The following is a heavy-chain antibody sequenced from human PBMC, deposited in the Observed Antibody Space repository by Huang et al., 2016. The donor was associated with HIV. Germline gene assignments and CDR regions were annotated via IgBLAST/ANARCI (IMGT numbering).Heavy chain of an antibody. CDR3: AGSYGNFDY. Sequence: QVQLVESGGGVVQPGGSLRLSCAASGLTFSSYGMPWVRQAPGKGLEWVAFMRNDGSNKYYVDSVKGRFTIARDNSKNTLFLQMNSLRAEDTAVYYCAGSYGNFDYWGQGTLVTVSS. CDR2: MRNDGSNK. J-gene: IGHJ4*02. D-gene: IGHD1-26*01. CDR1: GLTFSSYG. V-gene: IGHV3-30*02.